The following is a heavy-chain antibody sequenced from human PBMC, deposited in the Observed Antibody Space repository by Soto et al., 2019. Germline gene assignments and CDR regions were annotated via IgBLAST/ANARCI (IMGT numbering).Heavy chain of an antibody. CDR1: GFAFSTYG. Sequence: ESGGGVVQPGRSLRLSCAASGFAFSTYGMHWVRQAPGKGLEWVAVIWYDGGNKYYSDSVKGRFTISRDNSKNTLYLQMNSLRAEDTAVYYCARAVGPFDYWGQGTLVTVSS. D-gene: IGHD1-26*01. J-gene: IGHJ4*02. CDR3: ARAVGPFDY. CDR2: IWYDGGNK. V-gene: IGHV3-33*01.